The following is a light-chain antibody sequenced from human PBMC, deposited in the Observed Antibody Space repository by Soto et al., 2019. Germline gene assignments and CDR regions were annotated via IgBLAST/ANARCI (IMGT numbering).Light chain of an antibody. CDR2: AAS. V-gene: IGKV3-20*01. CDR3: QQYGSLPPYS. CDR1: QTVTSSY. J-gene: IGKJ2*01. Sequence: ENVLTQSPDTLSLSPGERATLSCRASQTVTSSYLAWYQHKPGQAPRLLISAASSRATGIPDRFSGSGSGTAFTLTISRLEPNVFAVYYCQQYGSLPPYSFGRGTKLEIK.